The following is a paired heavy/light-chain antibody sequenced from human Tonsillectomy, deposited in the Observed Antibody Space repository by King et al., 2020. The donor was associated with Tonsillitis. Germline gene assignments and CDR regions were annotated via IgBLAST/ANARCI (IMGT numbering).Heavy chain of an antibody. CDR1: GGSFSGYF. CDR2: INHSGST. V-gene: IGHV4-34*01. D-gene: IGHD3-16*02. J-gene: IGHJ6*03. CDR3: ARGHLHYDYVWGSYRAPTNYYYYMDV. Sequence: QVQLQQWGAGLLKPSETLSLTCDVHGGSFSGYFWTWIRQSPGKGLEWIGEINHSGSTNNNPSQYSPSLKSRVTISIDRSKNQVSLRLTSVTAADTAVYYCARGHLHYDYVWGSYRAPTNYYYYMDVWGAGTAVTVSS.
Light chain of an antibody. J-gene: IGKJ5*01. CDR3: QHYGGSPIT. Sequence: DILLTQSPATLSLSPGERATLSCRASQSLSSTFLAWYQQKPGQAPRLLIYGASSRDTGIPDRFSGSGSGTDFTLTISRLEPEDVAVYYCQHYGGSPITFGQGTRLEIK. CDR2: GAS. V-gene: IGKV3-20*01. CDR1: QSLSSTF.